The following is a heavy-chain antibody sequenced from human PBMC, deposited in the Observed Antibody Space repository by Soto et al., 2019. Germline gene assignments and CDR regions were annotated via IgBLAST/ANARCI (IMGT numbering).Heavy chain of an antibody. D-gene: IGHD6-6*01. Sequence: SETLSLTCAVSGGSISSGGHSWSWIRQPPGKGLEWIGYIYHSGSTYYNPSLKSRVTISVDRSKNQFSLKLSSVTAADTAVYYCARAVKSIAARHQWFDPWGQGTLVTVSS. CDR3: ARAVKSIAARHQWFDP. J-gene: IGHJ5*02. CDR1: GGSISSGGHS. CDR2: IYHSGST. V-gene: IGHV4-30-2*01.